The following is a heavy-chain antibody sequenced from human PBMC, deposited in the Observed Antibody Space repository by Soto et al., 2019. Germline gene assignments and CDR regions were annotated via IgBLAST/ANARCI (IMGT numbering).Heavy chain of an antibody. V-gene: IGHV3-23*01. Sequence: EVKLLESGGGLAQPGGSLRLSCVGSGFTFDSYAISWVRQAPGKGLQWISAISGNGAGTDYAHSVKGRFTISRDNCKNTVHLQMNSLRAEDTALYYCAKDTVGGYSFWSGYYSDGLDVWGQGTMVTVSS. CDR2: ISGNGAGT. J-gene: IGHJ3*01. CDR1: GFTFDSYA. CDR3: AKDTVGGYSFWSGYYSDGLDV. D-gene: IGHD3-3*01.